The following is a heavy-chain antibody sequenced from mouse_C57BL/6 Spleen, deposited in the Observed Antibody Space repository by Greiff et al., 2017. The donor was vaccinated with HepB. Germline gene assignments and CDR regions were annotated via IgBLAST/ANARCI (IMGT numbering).Heavy chain of an antibody. J-gene: IGHJ2*01. D-gene: IGHD1-1*01. Sequence: QVQLQQPGAELVMPGASVKLSCKASGYTFTSYWMHWVKQRPGQGLEWIGEIDPSDSYTNYNQKFKGKSTLTVDKSSSTAYMQLSSLTSEDSAVYYCVITTVVGGYFDYWGRGTTLTVSS. CDR1: GYTFTSYW. V-gene: IGHV1-69*01. CDR3: VITTVVGGYFDY. CDR2: IDPSDSYT.